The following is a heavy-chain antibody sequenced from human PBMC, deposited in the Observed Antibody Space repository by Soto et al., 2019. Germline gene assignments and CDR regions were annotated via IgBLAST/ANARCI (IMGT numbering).Heavy chain of an antibody. CDR3: ARVYDSSGLVDY. Sequence: GGSLRLSCAASGFTFSSYWMHWVRQAPGKGLVWVSRINSDGSSTSYADSVKGRFTISRDNAKNTLYLQMNSLRAEDTAVYYCARVYDSSGLVDYWGQGTLVTLSS. D-gene: IGHD3-22*01. J-gene: IGHJ4*02. CDR2: INSDGSST. CDR1: GFTFSSYW. V-gene: IGHV3-74*01.